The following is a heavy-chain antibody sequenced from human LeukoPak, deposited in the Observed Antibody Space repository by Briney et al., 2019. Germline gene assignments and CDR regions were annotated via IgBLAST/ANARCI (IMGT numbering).Heavy chain of an antibody. CDR3: AILYSTILDY. Sequence: GGSLRLSCAASGFTFSSYWMHWVRQAPGKGLEWVSSISSSSSYIYYADSVKGRFTISRDNAKNSLYLQMNSLRAEDTAVYYCAILYSTILDYWGQGTLVTVSS. J-gene: IGHJ4*02. V-gene: IGHV3-21*01. CDR2: ISSSSSYI. D-gene: IGHD6-13*01. CDR1: GFTFSSYW.